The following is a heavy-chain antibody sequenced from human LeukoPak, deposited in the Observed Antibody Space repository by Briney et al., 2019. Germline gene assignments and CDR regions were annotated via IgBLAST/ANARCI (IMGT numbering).Heavy chain of an antibody. J-gene: IGHJ4*02. CDR2: IYYSGSP. CDR3: ARQRAGFGVVSH. D-gene: IGHD3-3*01. CDR1: GGSFSGYH. V-gene: IGHV4-34*01. Sequence: SETLSLTCAVHGGSFSGYHWNWIRQPPGKGLECLGSIYYSGSPYYRPSLRSRVTVSIDTSKNQYSLKLSSVTAADTAIYYCARQRAGFGVVSHWGQGTLVTVSS.